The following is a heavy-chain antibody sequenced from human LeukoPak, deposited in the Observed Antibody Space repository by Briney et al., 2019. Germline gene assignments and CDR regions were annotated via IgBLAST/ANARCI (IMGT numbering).Heavy chain of an antibody. J-gene: IGHJ4*02. CDR1: GGSISSYY. CDR3: ARDGGYCSGDSCYSY. CDR2: IYYSGST. D-gene: IGHD2-15*01. Sequence: PSETLSLTCTVSGGSISSYYWSWIRQPPGKGLEWIGYIYYSGSTNYNPSLKSRVTISVDTSRNQFSLKLSSVTAADTAVYYCARDGGYCSGDSCYSYWGQGTLVTVSS. V-gene: IGHV4-59*01.